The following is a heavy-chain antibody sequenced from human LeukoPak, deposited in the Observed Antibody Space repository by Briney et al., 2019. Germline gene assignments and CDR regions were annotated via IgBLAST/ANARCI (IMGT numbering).Heavy chain of an antibody. Sequence: GGSLRLSCEASGFTFSNYAMNWVRQAPGKGLEWVSAISGSRGTTYYADSVKGRFTISRDNSKNTLYLEMNTLRAEDTALYYCARFLRFEDYTNLPFDYWGQGTLVTVSS. CDR3: ARFLRFEDYTNLPFDY. D-gene: IGHD3-10*01. J-gene: IGHJ4*02. CDR2: ISGSRGTT. CDR1: GFTFSNYA. V-gene: IGHV3-23*01.